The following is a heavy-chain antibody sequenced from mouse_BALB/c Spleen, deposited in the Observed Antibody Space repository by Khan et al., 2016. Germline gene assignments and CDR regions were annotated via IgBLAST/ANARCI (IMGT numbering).Heavy chain of an antibody. D-gene: IGHD1-1*01. CDR3: ARYLYYYGSSRYFDV. J-gene: IGHJ1*01. CDR1: GYTFTNYG. Sequence: QIQLVQSGPELKKPGKTVKISCKASGYTFTNYGMNWVKQAPGKGLKWMGWINTYSGESTYADDFKGRLAFSLETSANTAYLQINNLKNEDTATYFCARYLYYYGSSRYFDVWGAGTTVTVSS. V-gene: IGHV9-3-1*01. CDR2: INTYSGES.